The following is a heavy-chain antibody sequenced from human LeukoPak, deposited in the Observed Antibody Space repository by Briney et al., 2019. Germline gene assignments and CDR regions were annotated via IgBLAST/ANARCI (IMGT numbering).Heavy chain of an antibody. CDR1: GFTFSTYW. D-gene: IGHD3-22*01. V-gene: IGHV3-7*04. CDR3: ARENYYDSSGNDVFDV. Sequence: GGSLRLSCTVSGFTFSTYWMTWVRQAPGKGLEWVANIKQDGSEKYYVDSVKGRFTITRDNAKKALYLEMNSLRVEDTALYYCARENYYDSSGNDVFDVWGQGTMVTVSS. CDR2: IKQDGSEK. J-gene: IGHJ3*01.